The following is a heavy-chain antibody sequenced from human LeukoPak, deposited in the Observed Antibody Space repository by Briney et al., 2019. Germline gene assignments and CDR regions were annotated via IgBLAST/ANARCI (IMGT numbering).Heavy chain of an antibody. J-gene: IGHJ6*03. CDR1: GFTFSSYS. CDR2: ISSSSTI. CDR3: ARETEDIVVVPAAKTYYYYYMDV. V-gene: IGHV3-48*04. Sequence: LPGGSLRLSCAASGFTFSSYSMNWVRQAPGKGLEWVSYISSSSTIYYADSVKGRFTISRDNAKNSLYLQMNSLRAEDTAVYYCARETEDIVVVPAAKTYYYYYMDVWGKGTTVTVSS. D-gene: IGHD2-2*01.